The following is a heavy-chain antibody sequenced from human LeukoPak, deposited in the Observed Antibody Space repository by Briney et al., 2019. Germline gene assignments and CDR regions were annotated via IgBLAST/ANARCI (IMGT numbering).Heavy chain of an antibody. J-gene: IGHJ4*02. D-gene: IGHD3-10*01. CDR1: GFTFSDYD. CDR3: ARGGKVGGYYVY. Sequence: GGSLRLSCAASGFTFSDYDMSWLRQAPGKGLEWVSYITHSSSYTKYADSLEGRLTISRDNAKNSLYLQMNSLRAEDTAVYYCARGGKVGGYYVYWGQGTLVTVSS. CDR2: ITHSSSYT. V-gene: IGHV3-11*05.